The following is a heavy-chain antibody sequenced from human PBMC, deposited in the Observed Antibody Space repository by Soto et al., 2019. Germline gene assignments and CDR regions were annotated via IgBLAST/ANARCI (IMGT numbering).Heavy chain of an antibody. V-gene: IGHV3-33*01. CDR3: ARGGYCSSTSSYTYNYYGMDV. CDR1: GFTFSSYG. J-gene: IGHJ6*02. Sequence: PGGSLRLSCAASGFTFSSYGMHWVRQAPGKGLEWVAVIWYDGSNKYYVDSVKGRFTISRDNSKNTLYMQMNSLRAEDTAVYYCARGGYCSSTSSYTYNYYGMDVWGQETTVTVSS. CDR2: IWYDGSNK. D-gene: IGHD2-2*02.